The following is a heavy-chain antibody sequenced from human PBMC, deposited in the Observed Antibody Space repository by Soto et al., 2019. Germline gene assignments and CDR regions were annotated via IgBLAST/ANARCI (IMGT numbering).Heavy chain of an antibody. Sequence: QVQLVESGGGLVKPGGSLRLSCAASGFTFSDYYMSWIRQAPGKGLEWVSYISSSGSTIYYADSVKGRFTMSRDNAKNALYLQMNSLRAEDTAVYYCARRMEVPADNWFDPCGQGTLVTVSS. CDR1: GFTFSDYY. CDR2: ISSSGSTI. V-gene: IGHV3-11*01. D-gene: IGHD2-2*01. J-gene: IGHJ5*02. CDR3: ARRMEVPADNWFDP.